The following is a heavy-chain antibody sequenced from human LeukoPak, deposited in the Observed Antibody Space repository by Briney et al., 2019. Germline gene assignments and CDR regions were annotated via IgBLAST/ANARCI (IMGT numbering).Heavy chain of an antibody. V-gene: IGHV3-48*04. CDR1: GFTFSSYS. D-gene: IGHD5-24*01. Sequence: GGSLRLSCAASGFTFSSYSMNWVRQAPGKGLEWVSYISSSSSTIYYADSVKGRFTISRDNAKNSLYLQMNSLRAEDTAVYYCARGEMATITNYYYGMDVWGQGTTVTVSS. CDR3: ARGEMATITNYYYGMDV. J-gene: IGHJ6*02. CDR2: ISSSSSTI.